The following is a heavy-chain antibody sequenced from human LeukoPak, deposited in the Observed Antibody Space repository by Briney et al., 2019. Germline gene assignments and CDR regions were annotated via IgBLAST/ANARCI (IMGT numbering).Heavy chain of an antibody. J-gene: IGHJ4*02. CDR3: AKGSKLLWSDYFDY. Sequence: PGGSLRLSCAASGFTFSSYGMSWARQAPGKGLEGGSAISGRGGSRYYADSVKGRFTISRDNSKNPLYLQMNSLRAEDTAVYYCAKGSKLLWSDYFDYWGQGTLVTVSS. CDR2: ISGRGGSR. V-gene: IGHV3-23*01. CDR1: GFTFSSYG. D-gene: IGHD3-10*01.